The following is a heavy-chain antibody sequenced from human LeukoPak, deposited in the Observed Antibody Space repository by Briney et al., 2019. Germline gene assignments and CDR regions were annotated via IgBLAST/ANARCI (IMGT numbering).Heavy chain of an antibody. CDR3: ATTYYYDSSGYVGSY. J-gene: IGHJ4*02. CDR1: GGTFSSYA. D-gene: IGHD3-22*01. V-gene: IGHV1-69*01. CDR2: IIPIFGTA. Sequence: SVKVSCKASGGTFSSYAISWVRQAPGQGLEWMGGIIPIFGTANYAQKFQGRVTITADESTSTAYMELSSLRSEDTAVYCCATTYYYDSSGYVGSYWGQGTLVTVSS.